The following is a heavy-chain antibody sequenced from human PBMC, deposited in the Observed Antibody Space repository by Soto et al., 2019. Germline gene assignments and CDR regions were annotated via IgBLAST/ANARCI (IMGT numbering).Heavy chain of an antibody. CDR2: INHSGST. CDR1: GGSFSGYY. V-gene: IGHV4-34*01. Sequence: QVQLQQWGAGLLKPSETLSLTCAVYGGSFSGYYWSWIRQPPGKGLEWIGEINHSGSTNYNPSLKIRVTISVDTSKNQFSLKLSSVTAADTAVYYCASLQQLPRSCFDYWGQGTLVTVSS. J-gene: IGHJ4*02. CDR3: ASLQQLPRSCFDY. D-gene: IGHD6-13*01.